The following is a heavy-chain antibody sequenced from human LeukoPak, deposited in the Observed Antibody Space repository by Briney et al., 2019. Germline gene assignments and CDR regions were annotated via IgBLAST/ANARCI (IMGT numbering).Heavy chain of an antibody. Sequence: GASVKVSCKASGYTFASYYMHWVRQAPGQGLEWMGIINPSGGSTSYAQKFQGRVTMTRDTSTSTVYMELSSLRSEDTAVYYCARAFPYCSGGSCYHRETNGYYFDYWGQGTLVTVSS. CDR2: INPSGGST. CDR3: ARAFPYCSGGSCYHRETNGYYFDY. V-gene: IGHV1-46*01. J-gene: IGHJ4*02. CDR1: GYTFASYY. D-gene: IGHD2-15*01.